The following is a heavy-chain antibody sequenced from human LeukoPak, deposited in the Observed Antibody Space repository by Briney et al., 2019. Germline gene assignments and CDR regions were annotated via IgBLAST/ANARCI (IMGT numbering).Heavy chain of an antibody. CDR1: GGSIISYY. V-gene: IGHV4-4*07. J-gene: IGHJ3*02. Sequence: KPSETLSLTCTVSGGSIISYYWSWIRQPAGKGLEWIGRIYTSGSTNYNPSLKSRVTMSVDTSKNQFSLKLSSVTAADTAVYYCASCSGSGPAAFDIWGQGTMVTVSS. D-gene: IGHD3-10*02. CDR3: ASCSGSGPAAFDI. CDR2: IYTSGST.